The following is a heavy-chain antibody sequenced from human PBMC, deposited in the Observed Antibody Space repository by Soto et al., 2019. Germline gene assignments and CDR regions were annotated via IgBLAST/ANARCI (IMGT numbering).Heavy chain of an antibody. CDR3: ARGGNYGDYSEYFQH. D-gene: IGHD4-17*01. Sequence: EVQLLESGGGLVQPGGSLRLSCAASGFSVSRYAMMWVRQPPGKGQEWVAGMTGSGGDIRYADPVKGRFTISKDNSKNTLYLQMNSLRAEDTAVYYCARGGNYGDYSEYFQHWGQGTLVTVSS. CDR2: MTGSGGDI. CDR1: GFSVSRYA. V-gene: IGHV3-23*01. J-gene: IGHJ1*01.